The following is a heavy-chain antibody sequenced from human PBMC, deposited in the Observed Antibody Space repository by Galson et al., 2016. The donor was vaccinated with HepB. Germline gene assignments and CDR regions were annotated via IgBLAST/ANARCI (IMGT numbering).Heavy chain of an antibody. CDR3: TSDNVPGFFGMDV. V-gene: IGHV3-15*07. CDR2: IKSKIDRATT. CDR1: GSTFSNAW. Sequence: SLRLSCAASGSTFSNAWMNWVRHIPGKGLEWVGRIKSKIDRATTDYTAPVKGRFTISRDDSKITLYLQMNSLKTDDTAVYYCTSDNVPGFFGMDVWGPGTTITVSS. J-gene: IGHJ6*02. D-gene: IGHD3-3*01.